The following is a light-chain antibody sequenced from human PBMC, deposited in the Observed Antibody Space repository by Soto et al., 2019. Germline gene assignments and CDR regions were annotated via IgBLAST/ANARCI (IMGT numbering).Light chain of an antibody. CDR1: QSFSSSY. Sequence: EIVLTQSPGTLSLSPGERATLSCRASQSFSSSYLAWHQQKPGQAPRLLIYGASSRATGLPYRFGGSGSGPIFPLPLSSLALKYFAVNYGQQLGSAPLTFGRGTKVDLK. CDR2: GAS. J-gene: IGKJ3*01. V-gene: IGKV3-20*01. CDR3: QQLGSAPLT.